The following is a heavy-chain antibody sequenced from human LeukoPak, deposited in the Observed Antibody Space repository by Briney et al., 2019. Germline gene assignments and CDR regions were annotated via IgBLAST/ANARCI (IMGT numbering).Heavy chain of an antibody. CDR3: ARVTLTHLFDY. V-gene: IGHV4-34*01. CDR1: GGSFSGYY. J-gene: IGHJ4*02. Sequence: PSETLSLTCAVYGGSFSGYYWSWIRQPPGKGLEWSGEIDHSGSTTYNPSLKSRVTISVDTSKNQFSLKLSSVTAAETAVYYCARVTLTHLFDYWGQGTLVTVSS. CDR2: IDHSGST. D-gene: IGHD4-11*01.